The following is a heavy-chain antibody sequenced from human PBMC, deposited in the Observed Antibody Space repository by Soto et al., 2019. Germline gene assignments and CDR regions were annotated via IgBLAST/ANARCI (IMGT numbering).Heavy chain of an antibody. CDR1: GFTFSSYG. V-gene: IGHV3-33*01. CDR3: AREYCGGDCYYYYYGMDV. Sequence: AGSLRLSCAASGFTFSSYGRHWVRQAPAKGLEWVAVIWYDGSNKYYADSVKGRFTISRDNSKNTLYLQMNSLRAEDTAVYYCAREYCGGDCYYYYYGMDVWGQGTTVTVSS. CDR2: IWYDGSNK. D-gene: IGHD2-21*02. J-gene: IGHJ6*02.